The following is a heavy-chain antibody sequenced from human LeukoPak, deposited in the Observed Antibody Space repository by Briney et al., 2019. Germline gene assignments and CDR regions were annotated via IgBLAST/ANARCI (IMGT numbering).Heavy chain of an antibody. CDR3: ARAKYYYDSSGSVNYFDY. D-gene: IGHD3-22*01. Sequence: PSETLSLTCTVSGGSISSYYWSWIRQPPGKGLEWIGYIYYSGSTNYNPSLKSRVTISVDTSKNQFSLKLSSVTAADTAVYYCARAKYYYDSSGSVNYFDYWGQGTLVTVSS. V-gene: IGHV4-59*08. CDR2: IYYSGST. CDR1: GGSISSYY. J-gene: IGHJ4*02.